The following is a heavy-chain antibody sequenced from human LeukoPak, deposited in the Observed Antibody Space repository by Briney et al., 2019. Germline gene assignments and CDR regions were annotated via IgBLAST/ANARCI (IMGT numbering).Heavy chain of an antibody. V-gene: IGHV1-69*05. CDR1: GGTFSSYA. CDR3: ARDTRYCSSTSCYYYYYYYMDV. D-gene: IGHD2-2*01. CDR2: IIPIFGTA. J-gene: IGHJ6*03. Sequence: SVKVSCKASGGTFSSYAISWVRQAPGQGLEWMGGIIPIFGTANYAQKFQERVTITRDMSTSTAYMELSSLRSEDTAVYYCARDTRYCSSTSCYYYYYYYMDVWGKGTTVTVSS.